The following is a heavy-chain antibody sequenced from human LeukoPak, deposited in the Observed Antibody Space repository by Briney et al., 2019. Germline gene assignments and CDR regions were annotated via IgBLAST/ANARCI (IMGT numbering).Heavy chain of an antibody. CDR2: IYYSGST. V-gene: IGHV4-59*01. CDR1: GGSISSYY. CDR3: ARVGYCSSTSCSNRGSPYYFDY. D-gene: IGHD2-2*01. Sequence: SETLSLTCTVSGGSISSYYWSWIRQPPGKGLEWIGYIYYSGSTNYNPSLKSPVTISVDTSKNQFSLKLSSVTAADTAVYYCARVGYCSSTSCSNRGSPYYFDYWGQGTLVTVSS. J-gene: IGHJ4*02.